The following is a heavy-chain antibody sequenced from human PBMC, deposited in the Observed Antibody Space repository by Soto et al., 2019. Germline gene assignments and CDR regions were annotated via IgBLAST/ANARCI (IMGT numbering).Heavy chain of an antibody. D-gene: IGHD4-4*01. Sequence: SEPLSLPCAVSGYSISSGYYWGWIRQPPGKGLEWIGSIYHSGSTYYNPSLKSRVTISVDTSKNQFSLNLNSVTASDTAVYFCVSQRTTVITQAYFDYWGPGALVTVTS. CDR1: GYSISSGYY. J-gene: IGHJ4*02. CDR2: IYHSGST. CDR3: VSQRTTVITQAYFDY. V-gene: IGHV4-38-2*01.